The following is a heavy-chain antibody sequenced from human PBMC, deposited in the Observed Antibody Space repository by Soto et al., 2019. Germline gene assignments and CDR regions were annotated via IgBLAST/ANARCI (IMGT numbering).Heavy chain of an antibody. CDR1: GYTFTGHY. CDR3: ARDVWSRASGPPDS. D-gene: IGHD3-10*01. CDR2: IGPESGAT. Sequence: ASVKVSCKASGYTFTGHYIHWVRQAPEQGPEWMGEIGPESGATRYAQKFQGRVTMTRDNSKNTLYLQMNSLRAEDTALYYCARDVWSRASGPPDSWGQGTLVTVSS. J-gene: IGHJ4*02. V-gene: IGHV1-2*02.